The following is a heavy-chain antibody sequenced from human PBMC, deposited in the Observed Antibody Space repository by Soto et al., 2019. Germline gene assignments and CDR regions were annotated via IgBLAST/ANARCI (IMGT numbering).Heavy chain of an antibody. D-gene: IGHD1-20*01. CDR2: INHSGST. CDR3: ARGLGSLTGTKLDYYGMDV. V-gene: IGHV4-34*01. CDR1: GGSFSGYY. J-gene: IGHJ6*02. Sequence: SETLSLTCAVYGGSFSGYYWSWIRQPPGKGLEWIGEINHSGSTNYNPSLKSRVTISVDTSKNQFSLKLSSVTAADTAVYYCARGLGSLTGTKLDYYGMDVWGQGTTVTVSS.